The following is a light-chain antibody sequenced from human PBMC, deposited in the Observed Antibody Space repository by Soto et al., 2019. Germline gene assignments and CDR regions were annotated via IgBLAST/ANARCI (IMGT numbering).Light chain of an antibody. V-gene: IGKV3-20*01. J-gene: IGKJ2*01. CDR2: GVS. Sequence: EMVLTQSPCTRSLSPWERATLSCRASQSISSSYLAWYQQKPGQAPRLLMHGVSSRATGVPDRFSGSGSGTDFTLTISRLEPEDFAVYYCQQYGSTPLYTFGQGTKVDIK. CDR1: QSISSSY. CDR3: QQYGSTPLYT.